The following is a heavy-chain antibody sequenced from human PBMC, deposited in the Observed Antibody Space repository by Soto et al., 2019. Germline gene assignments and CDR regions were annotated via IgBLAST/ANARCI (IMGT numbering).Heavy chain of an antibody. V-gene: IGHV1-24*01. D-gene: IGHD3-22*01. CDR2: FDPEDAEI. J-gene: IGHJ6*02. CDR1: GYTLTELS. Sequence: SVEVSCRVSGYTLTELSMHWVRQAPGKGLEWMGGFDPEDAEIIYAQKFQGRVTMTEDTSTDTAYMELSSLRSEDTAVYYCAGITMIVVGAYGMDVWGQGTTVTVS. CDR3: AGITMIVVGAYGMDV.